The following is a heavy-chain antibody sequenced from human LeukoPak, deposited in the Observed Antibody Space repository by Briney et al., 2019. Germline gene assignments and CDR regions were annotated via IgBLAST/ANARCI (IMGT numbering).Heavy chain of an antibody. J-gene: IGHJ4*02. CDR3: ARGPRTFWSGYSTPPLDY. CDR2: INHSGST. D-gene: IGHD3-3*01. V-gene: IGHV4-34*01. Sequence: SETLSLTCAVYGGSFSGYYWSWIRQPPGKGLEWIGEINHSGSTNYNPSLKSRVTISVDTSNNQFSLKLSSVTAADTAVYYCARGPRTFWSGYSTPPLDYWGQGTLVTVSS. CDR1: GGSFSGYY.